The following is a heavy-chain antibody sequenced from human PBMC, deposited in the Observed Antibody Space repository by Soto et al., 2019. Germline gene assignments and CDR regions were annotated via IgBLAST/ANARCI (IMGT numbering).Heavy chain of an antibody. J-gene: IGHJ3*02. D-gene: IGHD5-12*01. CDR2: ISGSGGST. CDR3: AKDLVVATDPHDAFDI. V-gene: IGHV3-23*01. CDR1: GFTFSSYA. Sequence: HPGGSLRLSCAASGFTFSSYAMSWVRQAPGKGLEWVSAISGSGGSTYYADSVKGRFTISRDNSKNTLYLQMNSLRAEDTAVYYCAKDLVVATDPHDAFDIWGQGTMVTVSS.